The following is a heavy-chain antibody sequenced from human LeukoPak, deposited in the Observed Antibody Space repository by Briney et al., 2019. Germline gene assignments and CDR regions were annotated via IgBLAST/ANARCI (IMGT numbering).Heavy chain of an antibody. CDR2: IFYTGDN. CDR1: GGSISGSY. D-gene: IGHD6-6*01. J-gene: IGHJ4*02. V-gene: IGHV4-59*08. Sequence: SETLSPTCTVSGGSISGSYWSWIRRPPGKGLEWIGYIFYTGDNNYNPSLKTRATVSMDTSKNQFSLKMTSVTAADTAVYYCARHTYARPFDFWGQGTLVTVSS. CDR3: ARHTYARPFDF.